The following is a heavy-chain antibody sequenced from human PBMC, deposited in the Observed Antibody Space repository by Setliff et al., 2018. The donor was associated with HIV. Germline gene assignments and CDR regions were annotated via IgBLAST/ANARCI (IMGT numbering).Heavy chain of an antibody. J-gene: IGHJ5*02. CDR2: INVGKGDT. D-gene: IGHD3-22*01. CDR1: GYTFTTYS. CDR3: ARVEVHTMIVVSLNWFDP. Sequence: ASVKVSCKASGYTFTTYSIYWVRQAPGQSLEWMGWINVGKGDTKYSQELQGRITITRDTSANTAYMELSSLRSDDTAVYYCARVEVHTMIVVSLNWFDPWGQGTLVTVSS. V-gene: IGHV1-3*01.